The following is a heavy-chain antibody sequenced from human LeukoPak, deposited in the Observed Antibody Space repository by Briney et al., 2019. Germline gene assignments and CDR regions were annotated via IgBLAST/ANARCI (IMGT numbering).Heavy chain of an antibody. Sequence: GGSLRLSCTASGFTFGDYAMAWFRQAPGKGLEWVAFTKSRAYGGTTGYAASVKGRFTISRDDSKFIAYLQLNSLKIEDTAVYYCTSGDPDWFDPWGHGTLVTVSS. CDR1: GFTFGDYA. V-gene: IGHV3-49*03. CDR2: TKSRAYGGTT. J-gene: IGHJ5*02. CDR3: TSGDPDWFDP. D-gene: IGHD4-17*01.